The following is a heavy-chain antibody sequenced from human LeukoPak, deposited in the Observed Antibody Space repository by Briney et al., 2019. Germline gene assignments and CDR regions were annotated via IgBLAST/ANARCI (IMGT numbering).Heavy chain of an antibody. CDR3: AGDRGLWVNWFDP. J-gene: IGHJ5*02. D-gene: IGHD4/OR15-4a*01. Sequence: PGGSLRLSCAASGFTFSSYSMNWVRQAPGKGLEWVSYISSSSSTIYYADSVKGRFTISRDNAKNSLYLQMNSLRAEDTAVYYCAGDRGLWVNWFDPWGQGTLVTVSS. CDR2: ISSSSSTI. CDR1: GFTFSSYS. V-gene: IGHV3-48*04.